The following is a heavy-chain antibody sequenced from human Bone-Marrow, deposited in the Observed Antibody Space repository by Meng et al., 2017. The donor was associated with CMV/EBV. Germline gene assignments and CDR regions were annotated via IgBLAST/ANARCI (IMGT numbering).Heavy chain of an antibody. CDR2: ISSSSSYI. D-gene: IGHD3-22*01. CDR3: ARARYHYYDSLSDAFDI. J-gene: IGHJ3*02. Sequence: SCKASGYTFTSYYMHWVRQAPGKGLEWVSSISSSSSYIYYADSVKGRFTISRDNAKNSLYLQMNSLRAEDTAVYYCARARYHYYDSLSDAFDIWGQGKMVT. V-gene: IGHV3-21*01. CDR1: GYTFTSYY.